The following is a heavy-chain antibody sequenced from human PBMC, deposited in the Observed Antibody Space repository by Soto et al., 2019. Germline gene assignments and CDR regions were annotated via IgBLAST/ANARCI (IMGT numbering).Heavy chain of an antibody. V-gene: IGHV6-1*01. J-gene: IGHJ3*02. CDR2: TYYRSKWYN. D-gene: IGHD6-6*01. CDR1: GDSVSSNSAA. CDR3: ARETRSSSSPDDAFDI. Sequence: SQTLSLTCAISGDSVSSNSAAWNWIRQSPSRGLEWLGRTYYRSKWYNDYAVSVKSRITINPDTSKNQFSLQLNSVTPEDTAVYYCARETRSSSSPDDAFDIWGQGQWSPSPQ.